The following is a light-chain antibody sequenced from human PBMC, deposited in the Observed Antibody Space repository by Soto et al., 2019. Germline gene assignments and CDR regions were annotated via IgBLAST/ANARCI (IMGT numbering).Light chain of an antibody. CDR1: QSISSW. V-gene: IGKV1-5*03. Sequence: DVQMTQSPSTLSASVGDRVTITCRASQSISSWLAWYRQKPGKAPNLLIYKASSLESGVPSRFSGSGSETEFTLTITSLQPDDFATYYCQQYYYYPLTFGGGTKVEIK. CDR2: KAS. J-gene: IGKJ4*01. CDR3: QQYYYYPLT.